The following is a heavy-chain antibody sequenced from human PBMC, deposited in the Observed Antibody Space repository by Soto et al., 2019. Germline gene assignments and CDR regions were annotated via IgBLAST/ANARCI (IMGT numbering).Heavy chain of an antibody. D-gene: IGHD3-10*01. V-gene: IGHV4-59*01. CDR2: IYNSGST. CDR3: ARARITMVREVIKYNMDV. J-gene: IGHJ6*02. Sequence: QVQLQESGPGLVKPSETLSLTCTVSGGSISSYYWSWIRRPPGKGLEWIGYIYNSGSTHSNPSLQIRVTISVDTSKNQFSLKLSSVTAADTGIYYCARARITMVREVIKYNMDVWGQGTTVIVSS. CDR1: GGSISSYY.